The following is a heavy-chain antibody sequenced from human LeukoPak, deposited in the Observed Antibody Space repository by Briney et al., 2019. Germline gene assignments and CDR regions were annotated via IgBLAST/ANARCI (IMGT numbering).Heavy chain of an antibody. J-gene: IGHJ4*02. CDR1: RFTFSSYG. CDR2: IRGGGTIP. CDR3: AKGVVRGVTCHRVSD. V-gene: IGHV3-23*01. Sequence: PGGSLRLSCGASRFTFSSYGMAWVRQAPGKGLEWFSSIRGGGTIPYYGDSVKGRFTISRDNSKNTLYLQMNRLRAEDTAVYYCAKGVVRGVTCHRVSDWGQGTLVTVSS. D-gene: IGHD3-10*01.